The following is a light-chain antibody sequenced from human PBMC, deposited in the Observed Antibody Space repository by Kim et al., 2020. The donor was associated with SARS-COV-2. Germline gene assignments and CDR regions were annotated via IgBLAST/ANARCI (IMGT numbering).Light chain of an antibody. CDR2: DAS. CDR1: QSISSW. Sequence: SASVGDRVTITCRASQSISSWLAWYQQRPGKAPRLLIYDASNLESGVPSRFSGSGSGTEFTLTISSLQPDDLATYYCQQYDSYSYGFGQGTKLEI. CDR3: QQYDSYSYG. J-gene: IGKJ2*03. V-gene: IGKV1-5*01.